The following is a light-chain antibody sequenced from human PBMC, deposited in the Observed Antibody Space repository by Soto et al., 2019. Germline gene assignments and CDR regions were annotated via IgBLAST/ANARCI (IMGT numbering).Light chain of an antibody. CDR3: QHYNNYPWT. J-gene: IGKJ1*01. CDR1: QGISNW. V-gene: IGKV1-5*03. Sequence: DIPMTQSPSTLSASVGDRVTITCRASQGISNWLAWYQQKPGKAPKLLIYQASSFQSGVPSRFSGGGSGTDFTLTISSLQPDDFATYYCQHYNNYPWTFGQGTRVEMK. CDR2: QAS.